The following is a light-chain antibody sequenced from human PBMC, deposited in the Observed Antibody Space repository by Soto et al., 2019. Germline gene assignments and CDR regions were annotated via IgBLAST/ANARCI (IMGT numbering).Light chain of an antibody. V-gene: IGKV3-15*01. J-gene: IGKJ2*01. CDR2: AAS. CDR3: QQYNNRPSLYT. CDR1: QSVSIN. Sequence: DIVMTQSPVTLSVSPGERATLSCRASQSVSINLAWYQHKPGQAPRLLIYAASTRATGIPARFSGSGSGTESTLTISSMKSEDFAIYYCQQYNNRPSLYTFGPGTKLEIK.